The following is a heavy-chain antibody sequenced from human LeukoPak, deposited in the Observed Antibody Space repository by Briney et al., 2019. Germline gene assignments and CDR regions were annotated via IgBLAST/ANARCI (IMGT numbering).Heavy chain of an antibody. D-gene: IGHD6-6*01. CDR3: ARDGPTAAPSPENWFDP. V-gene: IGHV1-18*01. Sequence: GASVKVSCKASGYTFTSYGISWVRQAPGQGLEWMGWISAYNGNTNYAQKLQGRVTMTTDTSTSTAYMELRSLRSDDTAVYYCARDGPTAAPSPENWFDPWGQGTLVTVSS. CDR2: ISAYNGNT. CDR1: GYTFTSYG. J-gene: IGHJ5*02.